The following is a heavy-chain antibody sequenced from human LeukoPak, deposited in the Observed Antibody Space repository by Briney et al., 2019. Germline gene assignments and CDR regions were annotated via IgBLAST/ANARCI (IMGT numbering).Heavy chain of an antibody. D-gene: IGHD6-19*01. Sequence: GGSLRLSCAASGFAFSSYWMSWVRQAPGKGLEWVANIKQDGSEKYYVDSVKGRFTISRDNAKNSLYLQMNSLRAEDTAVYYCARARQSHSSGLGYWGQGTLVTVSS. J-gene: IGHJ4*02. CDR1: GFAFSSYW. CDR3: ARARQSHSSGLGY. V-gene: IGHV3-7*01. CDR2: IKQDGSEK.